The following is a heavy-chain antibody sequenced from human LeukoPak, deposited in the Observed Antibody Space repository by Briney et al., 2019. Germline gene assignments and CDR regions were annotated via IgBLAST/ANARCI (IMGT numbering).Heavy chain of an antibody. V-gene: IGHV4-34*01. CDR2: INHSGST. CDR3: ARGPSAYSSGWYPPFDY. D-gene: IGHD6-19*01. J-gene: IGHJ4*02. Sequence: SETLSLTCAVYGGSFSGYYWSWIRQPPGKGLEWIGEINHSGSTNYNPSLKSRVTISVDTSENQFSLKLSSVTAADTAVYYCARGPSAYSSGWYPPFDYWGQGTLVTVSS. CDR1: GGSFSGYY.